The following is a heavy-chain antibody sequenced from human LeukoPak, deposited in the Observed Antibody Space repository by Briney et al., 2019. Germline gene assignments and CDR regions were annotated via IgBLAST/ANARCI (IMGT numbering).Heavy chain of an antibody. CDR1: GGSFSGYY. CDR3: AREPTFLRYQRSFDY. CDR2: INHSGST. V-gene: IGHV4-34*01. J-gene: IGHJ4*02. D-gene: IGHD2/OR15-2a*01. Sequence: SETLSLTCAVYGGSFSGYYWSWIRQPPGKGLEWIGEINHSGSTNYNPSLKSRVTISVDTSKNQFSLKLSSVTAADTAVYYCAREPTFLRYQRSFDYWGQGTLVTVSS.